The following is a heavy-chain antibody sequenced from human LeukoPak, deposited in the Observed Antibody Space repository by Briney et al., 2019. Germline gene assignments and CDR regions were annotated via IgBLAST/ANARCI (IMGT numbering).Heavy chain of an antibody. CDR1: GFTFSAYS. V-gene: IGHV3-48*01. CDR2: ISGSGRSI. J-gene: IGHJ5*02. D-gene: IGHD3-22*01. CDR3: ARGRYYDTSAYNYFDP. Sequence: PGGSLRLSCAASGFTFSAYSMNWLRQAPGKGLEWISYISGSGRSIFSADSVRGRFTISRDNANNSLFLQMNSLRAEDTAVYYCARGRYYDTSAYNYFDPWGKGTLVTVSS.